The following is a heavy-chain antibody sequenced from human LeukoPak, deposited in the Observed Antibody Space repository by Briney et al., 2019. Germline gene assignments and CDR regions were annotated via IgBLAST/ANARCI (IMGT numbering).Heavy chain of an antibody. CDR3: ARDGHYDILTGYFQD. J-gene: IGHJ1*01. V-gene: IGHV3-30-3*01. CDR1: GFTFSSYA. Sequence: GGSLRLSCAASGFTFSSYAMHWVRQAPGKGLEWVAVISYDGSNKYYADSVKGRFTISRDNSKNTLYLQMNSLRAEDTAVYYCARDGHYDILTGYFQDWGQGTLVTVSS. D-gene: IGHD3-9*01. CDR2: ISYDGSNK.